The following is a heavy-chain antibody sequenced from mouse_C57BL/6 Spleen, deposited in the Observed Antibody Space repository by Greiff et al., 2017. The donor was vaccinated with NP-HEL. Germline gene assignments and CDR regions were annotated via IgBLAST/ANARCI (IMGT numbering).Heavy chain of an antibody. J-gene: IGHJ1*03. CDR3: AREGNYGSRLGV. D-gene: IGHD1-1*01. Sequence: EVKLVESGGDLVKPGGSLKLSCAASGFTFSSYGMSWVRQTPDKRLEWVATISSGGSYTYYPDSVKGRVTISRDNAKNTLYLQMSSLKSEDTAMYYCAREGNYGSRLGVWGTGTTVTVSS. CDR2: ISSGGSYT. CDR1: GFTFSSYG. V-gene: IGHV5-6*01.